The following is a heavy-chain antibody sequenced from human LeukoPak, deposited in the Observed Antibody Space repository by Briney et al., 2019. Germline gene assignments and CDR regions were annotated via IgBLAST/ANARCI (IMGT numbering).Heavy chain of an antibody. CDR3: ARDYEAGCTSTTCYDRFDY. V-gene: IGHV3-7*01. CDR2: IKQDGSEK. CDR1: GFPLRSYW. Sequence: GGSLRLSCAASGFPLRSYWMSWVRQAPGKGLEWVANIKQDGSEKYYVDSVKGRFTIYRDNAKNTLYLQMNSMRAEDTAVYYCARDYEAGCTSTTCYDRFDYWGQGTLVTVSS. J-gene: IGHJ4*02. D-gene: IGHD2-2*01.